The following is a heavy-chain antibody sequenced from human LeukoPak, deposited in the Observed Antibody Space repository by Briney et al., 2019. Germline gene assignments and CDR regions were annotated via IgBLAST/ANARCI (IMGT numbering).Heavy chain of an antibody. CDR1: GFTFDDYG. J-gene: IGHJ4*02. CDR2: INWNGGST. D-gene: IGHD2-2*01. Sequence: GGSLRLSCAASGFTFDDYGMSWARQAPGKGLEWVSGINWNGGSTGYADSVKGRFTISRDNAKNSLYLQMNSLRAEDTALYYCARGIYCSSISCYSFDYWGQGTLVTVSS. V-gene: IGHV3-20*04. CDR3: ARGIYCSSISCYSFDY.